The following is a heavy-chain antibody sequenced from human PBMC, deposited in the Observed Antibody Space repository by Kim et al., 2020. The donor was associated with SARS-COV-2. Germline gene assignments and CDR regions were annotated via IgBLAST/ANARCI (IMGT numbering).Heavy chain of an antibody. CDR1: GYTFTSYY. V-gene: IGHV1-46*01. D-gene: IGHD3-10*01. Sequence: VSVKVSCKASGYTFTSYYMHWVRQAPGQGLEWMGIINPSGGSTSYAQKFQGRVTMTRDTSTSTVYMELSSLRSEDTAVYYCARVGYGSGSYWAFDIWGQGTMVTVSS. CDR2: INPSGGST. CDR3: ARVGYGSGSYWAFDI. J-gene: IGHJ3*02.